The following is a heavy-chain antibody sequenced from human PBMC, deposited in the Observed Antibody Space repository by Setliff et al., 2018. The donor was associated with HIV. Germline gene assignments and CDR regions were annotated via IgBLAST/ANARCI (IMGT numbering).Heavy chain of an antibody. CDR1: GGSISSSSYY. D-gene: IGHD2-21*01. CDR2: LYSGGST. J-gene: IGHJ4*01. V-gene: IGHV4-39*01. Sequence: SETLSLTCTVSGGSISSSSYYWAWLRQPPGKGLEWIGSLYSGGSTDYTPSLSSRITMSLHTAKNQFSLNLTSVTAADTAVYYCAGSWIRLWSRILFCGGDCYSPFDYWGQGSLVTVAS. CDR3: AGSWIRLWSRILFCGGDCYSPFDY.